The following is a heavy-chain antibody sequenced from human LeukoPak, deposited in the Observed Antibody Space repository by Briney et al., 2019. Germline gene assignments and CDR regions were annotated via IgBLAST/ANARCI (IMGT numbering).Heavy chain of an antibody. CDR1: GYTFTSYD. J-gene: IGHJ4*02. CDR2: INPNSGGT. CDR3: ARDGRTLGTDFDY. Sequence: ASVKVSCKGSGYTFTSYDINWVRQATGQGLEWMGWINPNSGGTNSAQKFQGRVTMTRDTSVTTAYMELSRLRSDDTAVYYCARDGRTLGTDFDYWGQGTLVTVSS. V-gene: IGHV1-2*02.